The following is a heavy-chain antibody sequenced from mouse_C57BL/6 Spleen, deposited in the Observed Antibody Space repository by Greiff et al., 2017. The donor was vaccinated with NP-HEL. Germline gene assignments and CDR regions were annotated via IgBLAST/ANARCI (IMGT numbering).Heavy chain of an antibody. CDR1: GFTFSDFY. CDR3: ARDAVRDWYFDV. D-gene: IGHD3-1*01. V-gene: IGHV7-1*01. J-gene: IGHJ1*03. CDR2: SRNKANDYTT. Sequence: EVKLVESGGGLVQSGRSLRLSCATSGFTFSDFYMEWVRQAPGKGLEWIAASRNKANDYTTEYSASVKGRFIVSRDTSQSILYLQMNALRAEDTAIYYCARDAVRDWYFDVWGTGTTVTVSS.